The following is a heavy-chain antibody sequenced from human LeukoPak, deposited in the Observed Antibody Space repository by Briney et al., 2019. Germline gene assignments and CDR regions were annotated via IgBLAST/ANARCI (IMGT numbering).Heavy chain of an antibody. V-gene: IGHV1-18*04. D-gene: IGHD2-2*01. CDR3: ARGAGYCSSTSCPIYFDY. J-gene: IGHJ4*02. Sequence: ASVKVSCKASGYTFTSYGISWVRQAPGQGLEWMGCISAYNGNTNYAQKLQGRVTMTTDTSTSTAYMELRSLRSDDTAVYYCARGAGYCSSTSCPIYFDYWGQGTLVTVSS. CDR2: ISAYNGNT. CDR1: GYTFTSYG.